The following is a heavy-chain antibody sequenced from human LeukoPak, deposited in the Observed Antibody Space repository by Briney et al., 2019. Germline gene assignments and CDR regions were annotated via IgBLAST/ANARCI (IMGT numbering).Heavy chain of an antibody. V-gene: IGHV3-33*01. Sequence: GRSLRLSCAASGFTFGSYGMHWVRQAPGKGLEWVAVIWYDGSNKYYADSVKGRFTISRDNSKNTLYLQMNSLRAEDTAVYYCARAAWYYYDSSGVFDYWGQGTLVTVSS. J-gene: IGHJ4*02. CDR3: ARAAWYYYDSSGVFDY. CDR2: IWYDGSNK. D-gene: IGHD3-22*01. CDR1: GFTFGSYG.